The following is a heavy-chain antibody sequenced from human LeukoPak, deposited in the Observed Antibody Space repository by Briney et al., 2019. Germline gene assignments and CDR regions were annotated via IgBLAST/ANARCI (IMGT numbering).Heavy chain of an antibody. J-gene: IGHJ6*03. CDR2: IGTRGFT. V-gene: IGHV4-61*02. CDR3: ARETKEIRTVSWGLYDTYYYMDV. CDR1: GGSISSDTNSHTYY. Sequence: ASQTLSLACSVSGGSISSDTNSHTYYWTWVRQPAGKGLEWVGRIGTRGFTEFHPSLQSRVTISLDTSRNLLSLKLNSVTAADTAVYFCARETKEIRTVSWGLYDTYYYMDVWGKGTAVTVSS. D-gene: IGHD5/OR15-5a*01.